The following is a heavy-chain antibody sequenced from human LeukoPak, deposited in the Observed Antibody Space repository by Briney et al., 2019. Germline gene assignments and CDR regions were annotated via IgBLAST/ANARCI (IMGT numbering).Heavy chain of an antibody. CDR2: IKSDGSNT. J-gene: IGHJ4*02. CDR3: ARGGYYGSGRYYFGS. V-gene: IGHV3-74*01. CDR1: GFTFSSYW. D-gene: IGHD3-3*01. Sequence: GGSLRLSCAASGFTFSSYWMHWVRQAPGKGLVWVSRIKSDGSNTNYADSVKGRFTISRDNAKNTLHLQMNSLRAEDTAVYYCARGGYYGSGRYYFGSWGKGTRVTVSS.